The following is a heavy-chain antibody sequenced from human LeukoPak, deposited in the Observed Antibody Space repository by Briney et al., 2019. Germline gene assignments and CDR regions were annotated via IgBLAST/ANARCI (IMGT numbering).Heavy chain of an antibody. D-gene: IGHD3-10*01. J-gene: IGHJ6*03. Sequence: GGSLRLSCAASGFTFSSYWMSWVRQAPGKGLEWVANIKQDGSEKYYVDSVKGRFTISRDNAKNSLYLQMNSLRAEDTAVYYCARSLRVRGVPDYMDVWGKGTTVTVSS. CDR3: ARSLRVRGVPDYMDV. V-gene: IGHV3-7*01. CDR1: GFTFSSYW. CDR2: IKQDGSEK.